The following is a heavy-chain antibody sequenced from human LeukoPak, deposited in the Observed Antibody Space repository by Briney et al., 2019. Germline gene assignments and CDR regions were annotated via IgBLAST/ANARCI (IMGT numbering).Heavy chain of an antibody. J-gene: IGHJ6*03. CDR3: ASLRPTAVSFGVVISPDYYYYYMDV. CDR1: GGTFSSYA. Sequence: ASVKVSCKASGGTFSSYAISWVRQSPGQGLEWMGGVIPIFGTANYAQKFQGRVTITADESTSTAYMELSSLRSEDTAVYYCASLRPTAVSFGVVISPDYYYYYMDVWGKGTTVTVSS. D-gene: IGHD3-3*01. V-gene: IGHV1-69*13. CDR2: VIPIFGTA.